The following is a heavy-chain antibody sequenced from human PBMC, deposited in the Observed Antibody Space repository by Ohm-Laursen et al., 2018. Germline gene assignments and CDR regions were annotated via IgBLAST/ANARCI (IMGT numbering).Heavy chain of an antibody. CDR2: IKQDGSEK. D-gene: IGHD6-13*01. Sequence: SLRLSCAASGFTFSSYWMSWVRQAPGKGLEWVANIKQDGSEKYYVDSVNGRFTISRDNSKNTLYLQMNSLRAEDTAVYYCARDSRKQLVNYWGQGTLVTVSS. CDR1: GFTFSSYW. V-gene: IGHV3-7*01. J-gene: IGHJ4*02. CDR3: ARDSRKQLVNY.